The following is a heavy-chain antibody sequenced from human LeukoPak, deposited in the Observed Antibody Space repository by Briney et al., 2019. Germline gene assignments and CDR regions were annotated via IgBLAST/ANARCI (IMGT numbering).Heavy chain of an antibody. Sequence: GGSLRLSCTASGFTFSSYEMNWVRQAPGKGLEWISYINNSGRTKSYADSVKGRFTISRDNAKNSLFLQMNSLRAEDKAVYYCAKDQAWMPDYWGQGTLVTVSS. D-gene: IGHD5-12*01. J-gene: IGHJ4*02. CDR3: AKDQAWMPDY. V-gene: IGHV3-48*03. CDR1: GFTFSSYE. CDR2: INNSGRTK.